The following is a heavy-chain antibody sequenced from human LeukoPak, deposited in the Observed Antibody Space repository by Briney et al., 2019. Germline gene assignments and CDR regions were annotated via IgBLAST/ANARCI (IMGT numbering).Heavy chain of an antibody. J-gene: IGHJ4*02. CDR2: ISAYNGNT. V-gene: IGHV1-18*01. Sequence: ASVKVSCKASGYTFTSYGISWVRQAPGQGLEWMGWISAYNGNTNYAQKLQGRVTMTTDTSTSTAYMELRSLRSDDTAVYYCARVRRGSGWYCLDYWGQGTLVTVSS. D-gene: IGHD6-19*01. CDR3: ARVRRGSGWYCLDY. CDR1: GYTFTSYG.